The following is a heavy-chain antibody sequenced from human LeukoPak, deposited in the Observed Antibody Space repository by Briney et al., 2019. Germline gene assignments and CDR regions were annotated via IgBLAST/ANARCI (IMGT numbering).Heavy chain of an antibody. CDR2: IYHSGGT. CDR3: ARDLGGSGSYHYMDV. D-gene: IGHD3-10*01. CDR1: SYSINSGYY. Sequence: SETLSLTCTVSSYSINSGYYWGCIRQPPGRGLEWVGTIYHSGGTYYNPSLKSRVTISVDTSKNQFSLKLSSVTAADTAVYYCARDLGGSGSYHYMDVWGKGTTVTISS. J-gene: IGHJ6*03. V-gene: IGHV4-38-2*02.